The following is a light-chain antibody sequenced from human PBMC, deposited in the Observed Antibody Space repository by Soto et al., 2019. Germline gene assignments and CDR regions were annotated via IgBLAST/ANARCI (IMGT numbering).Light chain of an antibody. Sequence: EIVMTQSPATLSVSPGERATLSCRASQSVSSNLAWYQQKPGQAPRLFIYGASTRATGIPARFSGSGSGTESTLTISSLQSEDFAVYYCQQYNNWPFTFGPGTKVDIK. CDR2: GAS. J-gene: IGKJ3*01. CDR3: QQYNNWPFT. CDR1: QSVSSN. V-gene: IGKV3-15*01.